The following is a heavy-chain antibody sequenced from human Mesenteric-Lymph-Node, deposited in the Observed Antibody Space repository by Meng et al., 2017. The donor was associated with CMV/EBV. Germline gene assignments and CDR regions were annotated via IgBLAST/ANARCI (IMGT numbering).Heavy chain of an antibody. V-gene: IGHV4-39*07. CDR3: ARVGGSAFGGVIVDY. Sequence: SETLSLTCTVSGGSVSSGSYYWGWIRQPPGKGLEWIGSIYYSGSTYYNPSLKSRVTISVDTSKNQFSLKLSSVTAADTAVYYCARVGGSAFGGVIVDYWGQGTLVTVSS. J-gene: IGHJ4*02. CDR2: IYYSGST. CDR1: GGSVSSGSYY. D-gene: IGHD3-16*02.